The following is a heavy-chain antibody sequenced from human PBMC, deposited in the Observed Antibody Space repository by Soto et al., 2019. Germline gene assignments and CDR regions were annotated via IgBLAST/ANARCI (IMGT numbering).Heavy chain of an antibody. Sequence: SETLSLTCTVSDGYSSGYYWSWIRQPPGKGLEWIGYIYYSGSTNYNPSLKSRVTISVDTSKNQFSLKLSSVTAADTAVYYCARLWGWDYSYMDVWGKGTTVTVSS. V-gene: IGHV4-59*08. D-gene: IGHD7-27*01. J-gene: IGHJ6*03. CDR1: DGYSSGYY. CDR2: IYYSGST. CDR3: ARLWGWDYSYMDV.